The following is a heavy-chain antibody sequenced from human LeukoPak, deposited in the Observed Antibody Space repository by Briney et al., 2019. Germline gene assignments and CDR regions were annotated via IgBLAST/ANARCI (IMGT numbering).Heavy chain of an antibody. CDR1: GYSFTSYW. CDR3: ARRLATTKGFDY. CDR2: ISPGDSDT. V-gene: IGHV5-51*01. D-gene: IGHD6-19*01. Sequence: GESLKISCKGSGYSFTSYWIGWVRQMPGKGLEWMGIISPGDSDTRYSPSFQGQVTISADKSINTAYLQWNSLKASDTAMYFCARRLATTKGFDYWGQGTLVTVSS. J-gene: IGHJ4*02.